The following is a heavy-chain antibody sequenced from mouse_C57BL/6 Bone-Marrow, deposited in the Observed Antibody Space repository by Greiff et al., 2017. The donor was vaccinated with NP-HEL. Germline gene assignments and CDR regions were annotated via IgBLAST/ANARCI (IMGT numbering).Heavy chain of an antibody. V-gene: IGHV1-26*01. CDR1: GYTFTDYY. D-gene: IGHD1-1*01. CDR3: ARRYGTTPVGGWYFDV. CDR2: INPNNGGT. J-gene: IGHJ1*03. Sequence: VQLQQSGPELVKPGASVKISCKASGYTFTDYYMNWVKQSHGKSLEWIGDINPNNGGTSYNQKFKGKATLTVDKSSSTAYMGLRSLTSEDSAVYYCARRYGTTPVGGWYFDVWGTGTTVTVSS.